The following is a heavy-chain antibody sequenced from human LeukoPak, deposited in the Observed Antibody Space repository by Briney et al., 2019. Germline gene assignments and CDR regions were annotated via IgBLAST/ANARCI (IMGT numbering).Heavy chain of an antibody. D-gene: IGHD3-10*01. CDR3: TFNLGSGSYAFDI. CDR1: GGSISSSSYY. Sequence: SETLSLTCTVSGGSISSSSYYWGWIRQPPGKGLEWIGSIYYSGSIYYNSSLKSRVTISLDTSKNQFSLKLTPVTAAGTAVYYCTFNLGSGSYAFDIWGQGTMVTVSS. CDR2: IYYSGSI. J-gene: IGHJ3*02. V-gene: IGHV4-39*07.